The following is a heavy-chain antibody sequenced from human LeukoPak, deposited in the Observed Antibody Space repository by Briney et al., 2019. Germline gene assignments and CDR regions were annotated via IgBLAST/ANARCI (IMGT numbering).Heavy chain of an antibody. V-gene: IGHV3-74*03. CDR3: ARDRAYGLDL. J-gene: IGHJ3*01. D-gene: IGHD3-10*01. CDR1: GFTISGYW. Sequence: GGSLRPSCAASGFTISGYWMHWVRQVPGKGLVWVSHINGDGSSITYADSVKGRFTISRDNAKNTVLLQMNSLRAEDTAVYYCARDRAYGLDLWGQGTMVTVSS. CDR2: INGDGSSI.